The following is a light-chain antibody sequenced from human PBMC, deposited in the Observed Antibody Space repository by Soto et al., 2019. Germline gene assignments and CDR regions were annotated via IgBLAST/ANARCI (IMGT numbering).Light chain of an antibody. Sequence: EIVMTQSPATLSMSPGERATLSCRASQTISSSLAWNQQKPGQAPRLLIYAASTRAPGVPDRFSGSGSGTEFPLTITSLQSEDFAVYYCQQYSKWPWTFGQGTKVEI. CDR1: QTISSS. CDR3: QQYSKWPWT. V-gene: IGKV3-15*01. CDR2: AAS. J-gene: IGKJ1*01.